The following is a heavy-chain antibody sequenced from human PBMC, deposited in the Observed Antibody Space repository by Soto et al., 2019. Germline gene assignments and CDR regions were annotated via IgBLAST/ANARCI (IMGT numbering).Heavy chain of an antibody. V-gene: IGHV3-33*08. D-gene: IGHD2-15*01. J-gene: IGHJ6*03. Sequence: GGSLRLSCAASGFTFSSYAMSWVRQAPGKGLEWVAVIWYDGSNKYYADSVKGRFTISRDNSKNTLYLQMNSLRAEDTAVYYCARAACSGGSCYYYYYYMDVWGKGTTVTVSS. CDR1: GFTFSSYA. CDR2: IWYDGSNK. CDR3: ARAACSGGSCYYYYYYMDV.